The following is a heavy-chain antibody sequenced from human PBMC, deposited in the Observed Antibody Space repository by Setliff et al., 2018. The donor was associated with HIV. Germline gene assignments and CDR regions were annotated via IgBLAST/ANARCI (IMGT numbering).Heavy chain of an antibody. CDR1: GGSFSAYY. CDR3: ARTLAYHAFDI. D-gene: IGHD2-2*01. CDR2: INHSGST. J-gene: IGHJ3*02. V-gene: IGHV4-34*01. Sequence: TLSLTCAVYGGSFSAYYWSWIRQPPGKGLEWIGEINHSGSTNYNPSLKTRVTIMVDTSKNQFSLKLSSVTAADTAVYYCARTLAYHAFDIWGQGTMVTVSS.